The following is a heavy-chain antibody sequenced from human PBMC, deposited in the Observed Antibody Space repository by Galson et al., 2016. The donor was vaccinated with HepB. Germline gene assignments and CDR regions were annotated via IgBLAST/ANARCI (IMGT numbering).Heavy chain of an antibody. D-gene: IGHD3/OR15-3a*01. Sequence: SVKVSCKVSGNTLTELSMHWVRQAPGKGLEWMGGFDPGDGETVYAQKFQGRVTMTEDTSTETAYMELSSLRSEDTAVYYCATGPMDWIFDYWGQGTLVTVPS. CDR3: ATGPMDWIFDY. J-gene: IGHJ4*02. V-gene: IGHV1-24*01. CDR1: GNTLTELS. CDR2: FDPGDGET.